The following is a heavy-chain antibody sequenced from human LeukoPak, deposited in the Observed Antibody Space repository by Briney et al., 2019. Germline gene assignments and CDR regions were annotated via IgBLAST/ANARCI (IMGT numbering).Heavy chain of an antibody. CDR1: GGTFSSYG. J-gene: IGHJ6*02. V-gene: IGHV1-69*04. CDR2: IIPILGIA. CDR3: AGDFPGTDYYGSGSYGYYYYYGMDV. Sequence: SVKVSCKASGGTFSSYGISWVRQAPGQGLEWMGRIIPILGIANYAQKFQGRVTITADKSTSTAYMELSSLRSEDTAVYYCAGDFPGTDYYGSGSYGYYYYYGMDVWGQGTTVTVSS. D-gene: IGHD3-10*01.